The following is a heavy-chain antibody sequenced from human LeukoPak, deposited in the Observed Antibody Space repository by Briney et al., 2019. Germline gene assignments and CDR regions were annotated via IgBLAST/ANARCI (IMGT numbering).Heavy chain of an antibody. V-gene: IGHV1-46*01. J-gene: IGHJ4*02. Sequence: ASVKVSCKASEYTLTDYYTHWVRQVPGQGLEWMGIFRPSGTTTLYPLELQGRVTLARDTSTSTVYMELSSLTSADTAVYFCARESGGRTGGQTFDYWGQGTLVTVSS. CDR2: FRPSGTTT. CDR1: EYTLTDYY. D-gene: IGHD1-26*01. CDR3: ARESGGRTGGQTFDY.